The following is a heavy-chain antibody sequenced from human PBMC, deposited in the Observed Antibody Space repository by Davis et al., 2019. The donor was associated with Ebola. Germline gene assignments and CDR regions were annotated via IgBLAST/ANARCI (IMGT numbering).Heavy chain of an antibody. V-gene: IGHV4-4*02. CDR1: GGSISSSNW. CDR2: IYHSGST. Sequence: MPSETLSLTCAVSGGSISSSNWWSWVRQPPGKGLEWIGEIYHSGSTNYNPPLKSRVTISVDTSKNQFSLKLSSVTAADTAVYYCARSDTVVYYYGMDVWGQGTTVTVSS. D-gene: IGHD4-11*01. CDR3: ARSDTVVYYYGMDV. J-gene: IGHJ6*02.